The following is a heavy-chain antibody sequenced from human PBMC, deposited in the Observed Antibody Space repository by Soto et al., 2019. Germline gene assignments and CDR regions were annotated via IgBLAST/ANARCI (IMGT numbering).Heavy chain of an antibody. Sequence: QITLKESGPTLVKPTQTLTLTCTFSGFLLSTSGVGVGWIRQPPGKALEWLALIYWDDDKRYSPSLKSRLTITKDTSKNQVVLTMTNMDPVDTATYYCAHSRELVAWDYWGQGTLVTVSS. CDR3: AHSRELVAWDY. CDR1: GFLLSTSGVG. J-gene: IGHJ4*02. CDR2: IYWDDDK. D-gene: IGHD6-6*01. V-gene: IGHV2-5*02.